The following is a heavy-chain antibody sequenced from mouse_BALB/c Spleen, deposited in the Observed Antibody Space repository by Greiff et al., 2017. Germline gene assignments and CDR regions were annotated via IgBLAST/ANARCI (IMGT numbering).Heavy chain of an antibody. CDR2: ILPGSGST. D-gene: IGHD2-4*01. J-gene: IGHJ4*01. CDR1: GYTFSSYW. CDR3: ARYDYDVLYAMDY. V-gene: IGHV1-9*01. Sequence: VQLQQSGAELMKPGASVKISCKATGYTFSSYWIEWVKQRPGHGLEWIGEILPGSGSTNYNEKFKGKATFTADTSSNTAYMQLSSLTSEDSAVYYCARYDYDVLYAMDYWGQGTSVTVSS.